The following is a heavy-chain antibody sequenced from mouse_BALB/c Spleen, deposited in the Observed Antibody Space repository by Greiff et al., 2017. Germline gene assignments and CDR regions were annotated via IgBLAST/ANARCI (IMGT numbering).Heavy chain of an antibody. CDR3: ARSLGHFDY. Sequence: VQLQQSGAELVRPGTSVKVSCKASGYAFTNYLIEWVKQRPGQGLEWIGVINPGSGGTNYNEKFKGKATLTADKSSSTAYMQLSSLTSDDSAVYFCARSLGHFDYWGQGTTLTVSS. CDR1: GYAFTNYL. J-gene: IGHJ2*01. V-gene: IGHV1-54*01. D-gene: IGHD4-1*01. CDR2: INPGSGGT.